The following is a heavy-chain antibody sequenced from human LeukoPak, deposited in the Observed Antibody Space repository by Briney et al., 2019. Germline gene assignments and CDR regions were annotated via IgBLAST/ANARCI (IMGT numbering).Heavy chain of an antibody. D-gene: IGHD1-26*01. Sequence: PGGSLRLSCAASGFIFSSYWMSWVRQAPGKGLEWVANIKQDGSEKYYVDSVKGRFTISRDNSKNTLYLQMNSLRAEDTAVYYCATTAGSSYDYWGQGTLVTVSS. V-gene: IGHV3-7*03. CDR3: ATTAGSSYDY. CDR1: GFIFSSYW. J-gene: IGHJ4*02. CDR2: IKQDGSEK.